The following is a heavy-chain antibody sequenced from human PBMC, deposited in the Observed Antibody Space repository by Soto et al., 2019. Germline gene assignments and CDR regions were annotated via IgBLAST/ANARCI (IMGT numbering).Heavy chain of an antibody. Sequence: SESLSLTCTVSGGSISSGGYYWSWIRQHPGKGLEWIGYIYYSGSTYYNPSLKSRVTISVDTSKNQFSLKLSSVTAADTAVYYCARDHYDSSGYYGNWFDPWGQGTLVTVSS. J-gene: IGHJ5*02. V-gene: IGHV4-31*03. D-gene: IGHD3-22*01. CDR1: GGSISSGGYY. CDR3: ARDHYDSSGYYGNWFDP. CDR2: IYYSGST.